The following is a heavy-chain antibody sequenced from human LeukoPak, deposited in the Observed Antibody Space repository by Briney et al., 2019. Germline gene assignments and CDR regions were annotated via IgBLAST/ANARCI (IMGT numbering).Heavy chain of an antibody. CDR3: ARELWLLPDY. CDR2: ISSSGSTI. D-gene: IGHD5-12*01. V-gene: IGHV3-48*03. CDR1: GFTFSSYE. J-gene: IGHJ4*02. Sequence: GGSLRLSCAASGFTFSSYEMNWVRQAPGKGLEWVSYISSSGSTIYYADSVKGRFTISRDNAKNSLYLQMNSLRAEDTAVYYCARELWLLPDYWGQGTLVTVSS.